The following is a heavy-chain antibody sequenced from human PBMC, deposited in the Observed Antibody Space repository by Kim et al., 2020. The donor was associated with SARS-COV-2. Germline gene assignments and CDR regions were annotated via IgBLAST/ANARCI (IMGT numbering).Heavy chain of an antibody. Sequence: SETLSLTCSVSGGSVSSSSFFWGWIRQPPGKGLEWIGSMYYNGSPYYSPSLKSRGTILIDAPRNQFSLKLSSVTAADTAIYYCARLTRYYYYGLEVWGQGTTVIVSS. CDR1: GGSVSSSSFF. CDR3: ARLTRYYYYGLEV. D-gene: IGHD2-2*01. V-gene: IGHV4-39*01. J-gene: IGHJ6*02. CDR2: MYYNGSP.